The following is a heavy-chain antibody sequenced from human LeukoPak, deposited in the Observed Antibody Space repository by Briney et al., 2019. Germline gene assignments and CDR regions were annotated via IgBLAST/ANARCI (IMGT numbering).Heavy chain of an antibody. J-gene: IGHJ4*02. Sequence: PGGSLRLSCAASGFTFSSYAMSWVRQAPGKGLEWVSAISGSGGSTYYADSVKGRFTISRDNSKNTLYLQMNSLRAEDTAVYYCAKDIGVVPAAINYFDYWGQGTLVTVSS. V-gene: IGHV3-23*01. CDR1: GFTFSSYA. D-gene: IGHD2-2*01. CDR2: ISGSGGST. CDR3: AKDIGVVPAAINYFDY.